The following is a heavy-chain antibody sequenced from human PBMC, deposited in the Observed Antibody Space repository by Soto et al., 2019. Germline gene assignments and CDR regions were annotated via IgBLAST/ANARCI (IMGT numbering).Heavy chain of an antibody. CDR1: GYSISSGYH. J-gene: IGHJ5*02. Sequence: SETLSLTCTVSGYSISSGYHWAWIRQPPGKGLEWLGSVHYSGNTYYNPSLKSRLTISVDKSKNQFSLNLSSVTAADTAVYYCARQAPVVAEGRWFDPWGQGTLVTVS. D-gene: IGHD2-15*01. V-gene: IGHV4-38-2*02. CDR2: VHYSGNT. CDR3: ARQAPVVAEGRWFDP.